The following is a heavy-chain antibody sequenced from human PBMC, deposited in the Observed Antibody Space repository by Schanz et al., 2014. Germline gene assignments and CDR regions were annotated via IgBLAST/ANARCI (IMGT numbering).Heavy chain of an antibody. CDR3: ARGNRLQYYDDIWGSYRDPSELDY. D-gene: IGHD3-16*02. Sequence: QVQLVQSGAEVKKPGSSVKVSCKASGGTFSTYTISWVRQAPGQGLEWMGRIIPVLAIADYAQKFQGRVTITADKSTSTASMELSSLRSEDTAFYYCARGNRLQYYDDIWGSYRDPSELDYWGQGTLVTVSS. CDR1: GGTFSTYT. CDR2: IIPVLAIA. V-gene: IGHV1-69*02. J-gene: IGHJ4*02.